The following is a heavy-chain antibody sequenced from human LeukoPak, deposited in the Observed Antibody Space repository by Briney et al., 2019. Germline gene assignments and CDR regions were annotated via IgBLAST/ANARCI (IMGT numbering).Heavy chain of an antibody. CDR3: ARDSHYDILTGYYNPERNFDY. J-gene: IGHJ4*02. V-gene: IGHV1-46*01. Sequence: GASVKVSCKASGGTFSSYAISWVRQAPGQGLEWMGIINPSGGSTSYAQKFQGRVTMTRDMSTSTVYMELSSLRSEDTAVYYCARDSHYDILTGYYNPERNFDYWGQGTLVTVSS. CDR2: INPSGGST. CDR1: GGTFSSYA. D-gene: IGHD3-9*01.